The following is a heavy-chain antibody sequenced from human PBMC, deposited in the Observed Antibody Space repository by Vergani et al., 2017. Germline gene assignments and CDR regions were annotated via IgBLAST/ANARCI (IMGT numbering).Heavy chain of an antibody. CDR1: GFTFSSYE. J-gene: IGHJ4*02. CDR3: AKEEYSSSQFDY. Sequence: EVQLVESGGGLVQPGGSLRLSCAASGFTFSSYEMNWVRQAPGKGLEWVSYISSSGSTIYYADSVKGRFTISRDNSKNTLYLQMNSLRAEDTAVYYCAKEEYSSSQFDYWGQGTLVTVSS. CDR2: ISSSGSTI. V-gene: IGHV3-48*03. D-gene: IGHD6-6*01.